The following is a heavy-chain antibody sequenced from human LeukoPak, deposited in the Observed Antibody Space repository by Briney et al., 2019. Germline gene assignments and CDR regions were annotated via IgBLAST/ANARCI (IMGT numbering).Heavy chain of an antibody. CDR1: GGSNSRGTYY. J-gene: IGHJ3*02. D-gene: IGHD3-22*01. CDR2: IYISGST. Sequence: PSETLSLTCSVSGGSNSRGTYYWSWIRQPAGKGLEWIGRIYISGSTNYNPSLKSRVTISVDTSKNQFSLKLSSVTAADTAVHFCARGPYSYDSSGAFDIWGQGTMVTVSS. V-gene: IGHV4-61*02. CDR3: ARGPYSYDSSGAFDI.